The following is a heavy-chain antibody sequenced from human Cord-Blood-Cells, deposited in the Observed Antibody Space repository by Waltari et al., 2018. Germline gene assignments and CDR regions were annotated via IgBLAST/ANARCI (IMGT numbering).Heavy chain of an antibody. D-gene: IGHD2-2*01. CDR1: GGTFSTHA. V-gene: IGHV1-69*09. CDR3: AREVVVPAAVDY. Sequence: QVQLVQSGAEVKKPGSSVTVSCKASGGTFSTHAISWVRQAPGQGLEWMGKIIPILGIANYAQKFQGRVTITADKSTSTAYMELSSLRSEDTAVYYCAREVVVPAAVDYWGQGTLVTVSS. CDR2: IIPILGIA. J-gene: IGHJ4*02.